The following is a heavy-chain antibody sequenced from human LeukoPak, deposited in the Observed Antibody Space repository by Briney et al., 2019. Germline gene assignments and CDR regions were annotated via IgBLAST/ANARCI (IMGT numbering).Heavy chain of an antibody. CDR2: VDHRGRT. CDR3: ARGSEIERWVQFGGLDY. J-gene: IGHJ4*02. Sequence: SETLSLTCTVSGGSVSSHYWSWIRQPPGKGLEWIGYVDHRGRTNSSPSLKSRVAASVDTSKNQISLKLMSVTAADTAVYYCARGSEIERWVQFGGLDYWGLGTLVTGSS. D-gene: IGHD5-24*01. V-gene: IGHV4-59*02. CDR1: GGSVSSHY.